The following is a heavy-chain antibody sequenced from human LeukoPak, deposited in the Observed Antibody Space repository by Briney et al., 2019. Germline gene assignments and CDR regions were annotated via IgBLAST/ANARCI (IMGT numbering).Heavy chain of an antibody. CDR1: GGTFSSYA. V-gene: IGHV1-69*05. Sequence: SVKLSCKASGGTFSSYAISWVRQAPGQGLEWMGGIIPIFGTANYAKKFQGRVTITTDESTSTAYMELSSLRSEDTAVYYCARHDYDFWSDHLPVAFDIWGQGTMVTVSS. CDR2: IIPIFGTA. D-gene: IGHD3-3*01. CDR3: ARHDYDFWSDHLPVAFDI. J-gene: IGHJ3*02.